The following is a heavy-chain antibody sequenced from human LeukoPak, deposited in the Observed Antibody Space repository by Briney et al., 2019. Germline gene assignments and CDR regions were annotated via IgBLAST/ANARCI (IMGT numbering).Heavy chain of an antibody. Sequence: SETLSLTCTVSGGSISSGSDYWSWIRRSAGKGLEWIGRVYSSGSANYNPSLKSRLTMAVDTSKNQISLKLTSVTAADTAVYYCARDSGFWTFDPWGQGALVTVSS. CDR1: GGSISSGSDY. CDR2: VYSSGSA. CDR3: ARDSGFWTFDP. V-gene: IGHV4-61*02. J-gene: IGHJ5*02. D-gene: IGHD3/OR15-3a*01.